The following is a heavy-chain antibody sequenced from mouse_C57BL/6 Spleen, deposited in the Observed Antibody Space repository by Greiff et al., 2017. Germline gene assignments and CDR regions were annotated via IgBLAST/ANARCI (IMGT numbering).Heavy chain of an antibody. CDR2: IYPGSGSP. CDR3: ARAYYSNYLAY. D-gene: IGHD2-5*01. Sequence: QVQLQQSGAELVKPGASVKMSCKASGYTFTSYWITWVKQRPGQGLEWIGDIYPGSGSPNYNEKFKSKATLTVDTSSSTAYMQLSSLTSEDSAVYYCARAYYSNYLAYWGQGTLVTVSA. V-gene: IGHV1-55*01. CDR1: GYTFTSYW. J-gene: IGHJ3*01.